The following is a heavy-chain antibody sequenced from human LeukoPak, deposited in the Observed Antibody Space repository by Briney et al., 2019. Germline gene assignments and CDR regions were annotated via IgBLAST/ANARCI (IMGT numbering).Heavy chain of an antibody. CDR1: GFTFDDYA. Sequence: GGSLRLSCAASGFTFDDYAMRWVRQAPGKGLGWVSGISWNSGSIGYADSVKGRFTISRDNAKNSLYLQKNSLRAEDTALYYCAKDISMGYSSSWYDYWGQGTLVTVSS. D-gene: IGHD6-13*01. CDR3: AKDISMGYSSSWYDY. CDR2: ISWNSGSI. V-gene: IGHV3-9*01. J-gene: IGHJ4*02.